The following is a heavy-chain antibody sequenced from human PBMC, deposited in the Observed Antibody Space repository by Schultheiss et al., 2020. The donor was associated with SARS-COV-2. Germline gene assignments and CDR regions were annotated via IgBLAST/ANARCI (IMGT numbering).Heavy chain of an antibody. V-gene: IGHV1-18*01. D-gene: IGHD3-9*01. CDR3: ARDEAYYDILTGYYRGDGFDY. J-gene: IGHJ4*01. Sequence: ASVKVSCKASGHTFISNGITWVRQAPGQGLEWMGWISGDNGNTDYAQKLKGRITMTTETSTTTAYMELRRLRSDDTAVYSCARDEAYYDILTGYYRGDGFDYWGHGTLVTVSS. CDR1: GHTFISNG. CDR2: ISGDNGNT.